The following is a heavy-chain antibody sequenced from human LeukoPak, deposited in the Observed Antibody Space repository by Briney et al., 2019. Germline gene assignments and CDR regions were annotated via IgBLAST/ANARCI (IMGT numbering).Heavy chain of an antibody. V-gene: IGHV3-23*01. Sequence: GGSLRLSCAASGFTFSSYAMSWVRQAPGKGLEWVSAISGSGGSTYYADSVKGRFTISRDNSKNTLYLQMNSLRAEDAAVYYCAKGSGWYLNYYYYMDVWGKGTTVTVSS. CDR1: GFTFSSYA. J-gene: IGHJ6*03. D-gene: IGHD6-19*01. CDR2: ISGSGGST. CDR3: AKGSGWYLNYYYYMDV.